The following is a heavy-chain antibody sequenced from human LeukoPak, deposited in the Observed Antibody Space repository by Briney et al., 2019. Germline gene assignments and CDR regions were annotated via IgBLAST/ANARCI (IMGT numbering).Heavy chain of an antibody. V-gene: IGHV3-9*03. Sequence: PGGSLRLSCAASGFTFDDYAMHWVRQAPGKGLEWVSGISWNSGSIGYADSVKGRFTISRDNAKNSLCLQMNSLRAEDMALYYCAKDSSGYPYYMDVWGKGTTVTVSS. CDR1: GFTFDDYA. CDR3: AKDSSGYPYYMDV. CDR2: ISWNSGSI. D-gene: IGHD5-12*01. J-gene: IGHJ6*03.